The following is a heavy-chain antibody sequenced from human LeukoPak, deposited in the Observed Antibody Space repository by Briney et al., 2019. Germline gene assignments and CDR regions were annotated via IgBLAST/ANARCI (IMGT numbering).Heavy chain of an antibody. CDR1: GGSISSYY. V-gene: IGHV4-4*09. D-gene: IGHD2-2*01. Sequence: PSETLSLTCTVSGGSISSYYWSWIRQPPGKGLEWIGYIYTSGSTNYNPSLKSRVTISVDTSKNQFSLKLSSVTAADTAVYYCASGRSSSTSWDYYYYMDVWGKGTTVTVSS. J-gene: IGHJ6*03. CDR3: ASGRSSSTSWDYYYYMDV. CDR2: IYTSGST.